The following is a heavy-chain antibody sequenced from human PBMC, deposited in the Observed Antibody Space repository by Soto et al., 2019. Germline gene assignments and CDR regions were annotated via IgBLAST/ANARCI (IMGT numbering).Heavy chain of an antibody. J-gene: IGHJ6*02. V-gene: IGHV3-30*04. CDR3: PRYGAYYDFWSGYYKPSRSHYYYGMDV. CDR2: ISSDGHHQ. Sequence: PGGSLRLSCAASGFTFSSYAMHWVRQAPGKGLEWVAIISSDGHHQFYLDNLRGRFTVSRDNSKNTLYLQMNSLRPEDTAVYYCPRYGAYYDFWSGYYKPSRSHYYYGMDVWGQGNTVIVCS. CDR1: GFTFSSYA. D-gene: IGHD3-3*01.